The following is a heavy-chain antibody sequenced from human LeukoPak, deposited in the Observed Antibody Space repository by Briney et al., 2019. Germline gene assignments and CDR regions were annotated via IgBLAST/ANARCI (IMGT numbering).Heavy chain of an antibody. Sequence: GGSLRLSCAASGFTFSSYAMSWVRQAPGRGLQWVSAISGSGDNTYSADSVKGRFTISRDNSKNTLYLQMNSLRAEDTALYYCAKAVYSRGPLDYWGQGTLVTVSS. D-gene: IGHD6-13*01. CDR2: ISGSGDNT. CDR1: GFTFSSYA. CDR3: AKAVYSRGPLDY. J-gene: IGHJ4*02. V-gene: IGHV3-23*01.